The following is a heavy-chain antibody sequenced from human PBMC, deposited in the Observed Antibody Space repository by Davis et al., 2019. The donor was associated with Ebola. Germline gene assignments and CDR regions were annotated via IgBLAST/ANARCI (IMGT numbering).Heavy chain of an antibody. CDR3: ARDGRYNWNYGWFDP. V-gene: IGHV1-3*01. Sequence: ASVKVSCKASGYTFTSYAMHWVCQAPGQRLEWMGWINAGNGNTKYSQKFQGRVTTTRDTSASTAYMELSSLRSEDTAVYYCARDGRYNWNYGWFDPWGQGTLVTVSS. CDR1: GYTFTSYA. J-gene: IGHJ5*02. D-gene: IGHD1-7*01. CDR2: INAGNGNT.